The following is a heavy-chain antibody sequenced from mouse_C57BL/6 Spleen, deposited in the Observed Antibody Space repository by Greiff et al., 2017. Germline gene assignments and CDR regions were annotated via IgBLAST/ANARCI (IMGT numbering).Heavy chain of an antibody. CDR2: IDPENGDT. CDR3: TTLITTVVRDAMDY. CDR1: GFNIKDDY. J-gene: IGHJ4*01. D-gene: IGHD1-1*01. Sequence: EVKLQESGAELVRPGASVKLSCTASGFNIKDDYMHWVKQRPEQGLEWIGWIDPENGDTEYASKFQGKATITADTSSNTAYLQLSSLTSEDTAVYYCTTLITTVVRDAMDYWGQGTSVTVSS. V-gene: IGHV14-4*01.